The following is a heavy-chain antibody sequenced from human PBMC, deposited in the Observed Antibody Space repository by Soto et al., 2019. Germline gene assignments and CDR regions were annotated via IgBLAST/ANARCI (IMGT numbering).Heavy chain of an antibody. D-gene: IGHD5-18*01. CDR2: IYYSGST. CDR3: ARLGGSYGYFDY. Sequence: PSETLSLTCTVSGGSISSSSYYWGWIRQPPGKGLEWIGSIYYSGSTYYNPSLKSRVTISVDTSKNQFSLKLSSVTAADTAVYYCARLGGSYGYFDYWGQGTLVTVSS. J-gene: IGHJ4*02. CDR1: GGSISSSSYY. V-gene: IGHV4-39*01.